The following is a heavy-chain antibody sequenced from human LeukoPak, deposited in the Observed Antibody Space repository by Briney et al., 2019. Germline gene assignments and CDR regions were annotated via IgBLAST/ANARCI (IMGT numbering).Heavy chain of an antibody. Sequence: GGSLRLSCAVSGFIFNDNHMSWVRQAPGKGLQWVSVMFPDGRTYYADSVKGRFTISRDLARNTLLLQMHSLRADDTAVHYCARTNPVYGDYDYWGQGTLVTVSS. V-gene: IGHV3-53*01. CDR2: MFPDGRT. D-gene: IGHD4-17*01. CDR1: GFIFNDNH. J-gene: IGHJ4*02. CDR3: ARTNPVYGDYDY.